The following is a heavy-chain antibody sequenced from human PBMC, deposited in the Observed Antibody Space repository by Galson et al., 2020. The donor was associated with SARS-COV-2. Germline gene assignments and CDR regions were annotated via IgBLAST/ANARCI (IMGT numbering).Heavy chain of an antibody. D-gene: IGHD1-26*01. Sequence: TGGSLRLSCAASGFTFSSYAMHWVRQAPGKGLEWVAVILYDGSNKYYADSVKGRFTISRDNSKNTLYLQMNSLRAEDTAVYYCARDHSGSYYGAFDIWGQGTMVTVSS. V-gene: IGHV3-30-3*01. J-gene: IGHJ3*02. CDR3: ARDHSGSYYGAFDI. CDR2: ILYDGSNK. CDR1: GFTFSSYA.